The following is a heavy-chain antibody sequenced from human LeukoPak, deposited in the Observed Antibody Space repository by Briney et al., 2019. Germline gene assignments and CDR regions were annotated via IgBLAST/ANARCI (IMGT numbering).Heavy chain of an antibody. CDR3: ARGHGIAAYDY. CDR1: GGSISSGGYY. Sequence: SETLSLTCTVSGGSISSGGYYWSWIRQPPGKGLEWIGEINHSGSTNYNPSLKSRVTISVDTSKNQFSLKLSSVTAADTAVYYCARGHGIAAYDYWGQGTLVTVSS. D-gene: IGHD6-13*01. CDR2: INHSGST. J-gene: IGHJ4*02. V-gene: IGHV4-39*07.